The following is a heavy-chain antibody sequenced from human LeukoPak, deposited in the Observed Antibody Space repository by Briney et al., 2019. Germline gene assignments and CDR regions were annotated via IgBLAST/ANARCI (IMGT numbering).Heavy chain of an antibody. Sequence: GGSLRLSCAASGFTFDGYAMHWVRQAPGKGLEWVSGISWNSGSIGYADSVKGRFTISRDNAKNSLYLQMNSLRAEDTALYYCAKDGSYYDSSGYYPGAFDIWGQGTKVTVSS. V-gene: IGHV3-9*01. CDR3: AKDGSYYDSSGYYPGAFDI. CDR1: GFTFDGYA. D-gene: IGHD3-22*01. CDR2: ISWNSGSI. J-gene: IGHJ3*02.